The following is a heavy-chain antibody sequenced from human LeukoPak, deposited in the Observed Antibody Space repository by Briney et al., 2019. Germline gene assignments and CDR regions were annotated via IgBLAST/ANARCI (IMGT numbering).Heavy chain of an antibody. V-gene: IGHV4-34*01. CDR1: GESFKDYY. J-gene: IGHJ4*02. CDR3: ARSGTYQHSSSYDY. Sequence: SETLSLTCAVYGESFKDYYWNWIRQPPGKGLEWIGEINHSGSSNYNPSLKSRVTISVYTSKNQFSLKLSSVTAADTAVYYCARSGTYQHSSSYDYWGQGTLVTVSS. D-gene: IGHD6-13*01. CDR2: INHSGSS.